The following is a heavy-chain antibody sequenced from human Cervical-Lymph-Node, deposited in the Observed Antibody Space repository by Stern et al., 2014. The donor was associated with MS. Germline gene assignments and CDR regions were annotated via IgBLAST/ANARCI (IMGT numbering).Heavy chain of an antibody. CDR3: AREGVIVGPNRFDS. CDR2: MHPNSDSS. CDR1: GYTFTDYE. Sequence: QVQLVQSGAEVKKPGASVKVSCKTSGYTFTDYEINWVRQAPGQGLEWMGWMHPNSDSSGSAQRFQGRVTMTRNTSINTAYMELSSLRSEDTAVYYCAREGVIVGPNRFDSWGQGTLVIVSS. D-gene: IGHD1-26*01. V-gene: IGHV1-8*01. J-gene: IGHJ4*02.